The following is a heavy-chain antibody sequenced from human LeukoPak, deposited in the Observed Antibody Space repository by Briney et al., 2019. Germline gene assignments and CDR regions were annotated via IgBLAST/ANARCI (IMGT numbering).Heavy chain of an antibody. CDR1: GFTFSSYA. J-gene: IGHJ4*02. CDR2: ISYDGSNN. D-gene: IGHD5-24*01. Sequence: GGSLRLSCAASGFTFSSYAMHWVPQAPGKGLEWVAVISYDGSNNYYADSVKGRFTMSRDNSKNTLYLQMNSLRAEDTAVYYCAKNGDSERWLQPKFVTHWGQGTLVTVSS. CDR3: AKNGDSERWLQPKFVTH. V-gene: IGHV3-30*04.